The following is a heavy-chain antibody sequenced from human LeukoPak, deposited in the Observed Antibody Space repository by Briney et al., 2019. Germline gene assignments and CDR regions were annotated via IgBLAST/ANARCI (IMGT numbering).Heavy chain of an antibody. CDR2: ISRNSGTI. J-gene: IGHJ4*02. D-gene: IGHD3-10*01. CDR1: GFIFDDYA. Sequence: SLRLSCAASGFIFDDYAMDRVRQAPGKGLGWVSGISRNSGTIGYADSVKGRFAISRDNAKNSLYLQMNSLRAEDTALYYCGKDLTYYYGSGSQHWGQGTLVTVSS. V-gene: IGHV3-9*01. CDR3: GKDLTYYYGSGSQH.